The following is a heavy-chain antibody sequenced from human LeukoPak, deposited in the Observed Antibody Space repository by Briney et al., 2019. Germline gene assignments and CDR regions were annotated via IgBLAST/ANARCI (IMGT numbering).Heavy chain of an antibody. D-gene: IGHD6-13*01. CDR3: ARDRSNSWSKDY. CDR1: AFTFSNYA. V-gene: IGHV3-48*01. Sequence: GGSLRLSCAASAFTFSNYAMHWVRQAPGKGLEWVSYISSGSRTIYYADSVKGRFTISRDNAKNSLYLQMNSLRADDTAVYYCARDRSNSWSKDYWGQGTLVTVSS. CDR2: ISSGSRTI. J-gene: IGHJ4*02.